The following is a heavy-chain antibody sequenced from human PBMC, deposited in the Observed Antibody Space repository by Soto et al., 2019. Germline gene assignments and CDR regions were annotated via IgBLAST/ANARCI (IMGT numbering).Heavy chain of an antibody. Sequence: ASLKVSCKASGYTFTSYYMHWVRQAPGQGLEWMGIINPSGGSTSYAQKFQGRVTMTRDTSTSTVYMELSSLRSEDTAVYYCARAGLRYFDWLFHDYWGQGTLVTVSS. D-gene: IGHD3-9*01. V-gene: IGHV1-46*03. CDR2: INPSGGST. CDR3: ARAGLRYFDWLFHDY. J-gene: IGHJ4*02. CDR1: GYTFTSYY.